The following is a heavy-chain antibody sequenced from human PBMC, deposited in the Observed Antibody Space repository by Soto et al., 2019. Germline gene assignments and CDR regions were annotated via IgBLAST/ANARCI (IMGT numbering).Heavy chain of an antibody. CDR1: GFTFSSYS. V-gene: IGHV3-48*01. J-gene: IGHJ4*02. Sequence: LRLSCAASGFTFSSYSMNWVRQAPGKGLEWVSYISSSSSTIYYADSVKGRFTISRDNAKNSLYLQMNSLRAEDTAVYYCARDKTIFGVVIIYFDYWGQGTLVTVS. CDR3: ARDKTIFGVVIIYFDY. D-gene: IGHD3-3*02. CDR2: ISSSSSTI.